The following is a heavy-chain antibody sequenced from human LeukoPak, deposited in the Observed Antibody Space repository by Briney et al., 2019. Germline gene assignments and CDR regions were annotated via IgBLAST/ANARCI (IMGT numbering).Heavy chain of an antibody. Sequence: GGSLRLSCAASGFTFSSYGMHWVRQAPGKGLEWVAFIRYDGSNKYYADSVKGRFTISRDNSKNTLYLQMNSLRAEDTAVYYCAKTFSKYSGSYYVFDYWGQGTLVTVSS. CDR2: IRYDGSNK. V-gene: IGHV3-30*02. D-gene: IGHD1-26*01. CDR3: AKTFSKYSGSYYVFDY. CDR1: GFTFSSYG. J-gene: IGHJ4*02.